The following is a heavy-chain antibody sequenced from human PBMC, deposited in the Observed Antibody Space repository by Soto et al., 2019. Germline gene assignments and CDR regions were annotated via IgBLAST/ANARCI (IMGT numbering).Heavy chain of an antibody. D-gene: IGHD1-1*01. V-gene: IGHV1-69*01. CDR3: ARPPVNAGGSRRTFDP. Sequence: QVQLVQSGAEVKKPGSSVTVSCKASGGTFSSYAISWVRQAPGQGLEWMGGIIPIFGTAYYAQKFQGRVTITANESTGTAYRELGSLSYEATAVYYSARPPVNAGGSRRTFDPWGQGTLVTVSS. CDR1: GGTFSSYA. CDR2: IIPIFGTA. J-gene: IGHJ5*02.